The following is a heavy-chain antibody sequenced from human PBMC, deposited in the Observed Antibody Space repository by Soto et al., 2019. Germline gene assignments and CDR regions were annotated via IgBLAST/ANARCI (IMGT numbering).Heavy chain of an antibody. V-gene: IGHV3-7*03. CDR3: ASVYDYVGSRVY. CDR2: IKQDGSEK. Sequence: EVQLVETGGGLIQPGGSLRLSCAASGFIVSNNFMSWVRQAPGKGLEWVANIKQDGSEKYYVDSVKGRFTISRDNAKNSLYLQMNSLRAEDTAVYYCASVYDYVGSRVYWGQGTLVTVSS. J-gene: IGHJ4*02. D-gene: IGHD3-16*01. CDR1: GFIVSNNF.